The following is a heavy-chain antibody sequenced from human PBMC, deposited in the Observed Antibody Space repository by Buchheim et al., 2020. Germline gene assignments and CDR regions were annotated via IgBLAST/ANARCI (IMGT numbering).Heavy chain of an antibody. CDR3: ARGLNFRYYYGMDV. V-gene: IGHV4-59*01. CDR1: GGSISSYY. Sequence: QVQLQESGPGLVKPSETLSLTCTVSGGSISSYYWSWIRQPPGKGLEWIGYIYYSGSTNYNPSLKSRVTISVDTSKNQFSLKLSSVTAADTAVYYCARGLNFRYYYGMDVWGQGTT. CDR2: IYYSGST. J-gene: IGHJ6*02.